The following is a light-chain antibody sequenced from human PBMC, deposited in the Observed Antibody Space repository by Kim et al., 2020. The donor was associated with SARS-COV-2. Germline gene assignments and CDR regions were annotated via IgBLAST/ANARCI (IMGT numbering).Light chain of an antibody. CDR1: QSINTW. V-gene: IGKV1-5*03. Sequence: SASVGDRVTITCRASQSINTWLAWYQQRPGKAPELLIYQASRLHTGVSSRFSGSGSGTEFTLTISSLQPDDFATYYCQQYNTYLLTFGGGTKLEI. CDR2: QAS. CDR3: QQYNTYLLT. J-gene: IGKJ4*01.